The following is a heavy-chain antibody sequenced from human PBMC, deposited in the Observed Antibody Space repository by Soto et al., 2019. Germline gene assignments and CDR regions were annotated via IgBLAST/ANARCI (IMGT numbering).Heavy chain of an antibody. CDR2: ISYDGSDK. CDR1: GFTFSSYG. J-gene: IGHJ4*02. V-gene: IGHV3-30*03. Sequence: QVQLVESGGGVVXPGRSXRLSCAASGFTFSSYGMHWVRQAPGKGLEWVALISYDGSDKYYADSVKGRFTISRDNSKNTLYLQMNSLRVEDTAVYYCGAGQYFSDYWGQGTLVTVSS. CDR3: GAGQYFSDY. D-gene: IGHD6-13*01.